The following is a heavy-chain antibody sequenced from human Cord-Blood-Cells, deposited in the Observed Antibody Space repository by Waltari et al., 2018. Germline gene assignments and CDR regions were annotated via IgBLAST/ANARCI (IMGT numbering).Heavy chain of an antibody. CDR1: GFTFGRYW. V-gene: IGHV3-7*01. CDR2: IKQDGNKK. CDR3: ARGADAFDI. Sequence: EVQLVGSGGGLVQPGGSLTLSCAASGFTFGRYWKSWVRQAPGKGLEWVANIKQDGNKKYYVDSVKGRFTISRDNAKNSLYLRINSLRAEDTAVYYCARGADAFDIWGQGTMVTVSS. J-gene: IGHJ3*02.